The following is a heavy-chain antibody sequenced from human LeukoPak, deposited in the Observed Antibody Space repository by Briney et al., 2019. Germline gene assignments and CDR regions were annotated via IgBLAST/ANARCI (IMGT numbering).Heavy chain of an antibody. CDR1: GFTFSSYW. CDR2: IKQDGSEK. CDR3: ARVTGVPAAIRGGFDY. D-gene: IGHD2-2*02. Sequence: PGGSLRLSCAASGFTFSSYWMSWVRQAPGKGLEWVANIKQDGSEKYYVDSVKGRFTISRDNAKNSLYLQMNSLRAEDTAVYYCARVTGVPAAIRGGFDYWGQGTLATVSS. J-gene: IGHJ4*02. V-gene: IGHV3-7*01.